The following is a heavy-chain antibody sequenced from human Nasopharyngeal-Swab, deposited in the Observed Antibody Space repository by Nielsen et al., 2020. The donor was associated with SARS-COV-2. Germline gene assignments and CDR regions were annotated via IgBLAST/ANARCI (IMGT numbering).Heavy chain of an antibody. CDR2: ISSSSSYT. D-gene: IGHD1-14*01. CDR3: ARVARYEEDY. V-gene: IGHV3-11*06. CDR1: GFTFSDYY. J-gene: IGHJ4*02. Sequence: SLKISCAASGFTFSDYYMSWIRQAPGKGLEWVSYISSSSSYTNYADSVKGRFTISRDNAKNSLYLQMNSLRAEDTAVYYCARVARYEEDYWGQGTLVTVSS.